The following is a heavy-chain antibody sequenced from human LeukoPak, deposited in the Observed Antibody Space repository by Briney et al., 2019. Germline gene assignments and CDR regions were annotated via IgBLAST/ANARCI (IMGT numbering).Heavy chain of an antibody. CDR2: IYISGST. CDR1: GGSISSYY. J-gene: IGHJ4*02. Sequence: SETLSLTRTVSGGSISSYYWSWIRQPAGKGLEWIGRIYISGSTNYNPSLKSRVTMSVDTSKNQFSLKLSSVTAADTAVYYCARDRGTWNDDGFDYWGQGTLVTVSS. CDR3: ARDRGTWNDDGFDY. V-gene: IGHV4-4*07. D-gene: IGHD1-1*01.